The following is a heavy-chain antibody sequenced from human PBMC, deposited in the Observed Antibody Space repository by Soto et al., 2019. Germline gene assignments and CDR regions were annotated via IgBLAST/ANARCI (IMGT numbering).Heavy chain of an antibody. J-gene: IGHJ3*02. V-gene: IGHV1-3*01. CDR1: GYTFTSYA. CDR2: INAGNGNT. Sequence: GDSVQVSCKASGYTFTSYAMHWVRQAPGQRLEWMGWINAGNGNTKYSQKFQGRVTITRDTSASTAYMELSSLRSEDTAVYYCARGGLSVSDAFESWGQGTMVTV. CDR3: ARGGLSVSDAFES.